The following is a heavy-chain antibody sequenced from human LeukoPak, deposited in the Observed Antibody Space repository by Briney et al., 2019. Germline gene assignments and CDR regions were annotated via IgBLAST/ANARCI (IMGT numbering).Heavy chain of an antibody. CDR1: GFTFSSYS. J-gene: IGHJ5*02. CDR2: ISSSSSYI. Sequence: GGSLRLSCAASGFTFSSYSMNWVRQAPGKGLEWVSSISSSSSYIYYADSVKGRFTISRDNAKNSLYLQMNSLRADDTAVYYCARDGLDCSSTSCYKNNWFDPWGQGTLVTVSS. CDR3: ARDGLDCSSTSCYKNNWFDP. V-gene: IGHV3-21*04. D-gene: IGHD2-2*02.